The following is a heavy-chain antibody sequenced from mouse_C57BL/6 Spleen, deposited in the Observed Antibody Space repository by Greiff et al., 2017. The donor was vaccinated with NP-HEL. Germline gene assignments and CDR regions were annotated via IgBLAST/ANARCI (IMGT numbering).Heavy chain of an antibody. CDR3: ARGEVLTSAWYAY. Sequence: VQLQQSGAELARPGASVKLSCKASGYTFTSYGIRWVKQRPGQGLEWIGEIYPRSGDTYYNEKFKGKATLTADKSSSTAYMERRSLTAEDSAVYFGARGEVLTSAWYAYWGQGTTVTVSA. CDR1: GYTFTSYG. D-gene: IGHD2-14*01. J-gene: IGHJ3*01. V-gene: IGHV1-81*01. CDR2: IYPRSGDT.